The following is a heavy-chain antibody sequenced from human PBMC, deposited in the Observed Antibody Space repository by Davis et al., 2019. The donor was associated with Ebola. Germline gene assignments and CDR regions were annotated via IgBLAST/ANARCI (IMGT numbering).Heavy chain of an antibody. V-gene: IGHV4-34*01. CDR1: GGSFSGYY. J-gene: IGHJ6*02. D-gene: IGHD3-22*01. CDR3: ASGGSGSLFYYYGMDV. CDR2: INHSGST. Sequence: SETLSLTCAAYGGSFSGYYWSWIRQPPGKGLEWIGEINHSGSTKYNPSLKSRVTISVDTSKNQFSLKLSSVTAADTAVYYCASGGSGSLFYYYGMDVWGQGTTVTVSS.